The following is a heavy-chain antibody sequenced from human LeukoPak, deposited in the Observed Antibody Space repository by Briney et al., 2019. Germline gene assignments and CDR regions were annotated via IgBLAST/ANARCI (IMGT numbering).Heavy chain of an antibody. Sequence: GASVKVSCKASAGSFSSYAISWVRQAPGQGLEWMGRIIPILGIANYAQKFQGRVTITADKSTSTAYMELSSLRSEGTAVYYCARGYSSGWYEDYWGQGTLVTVSS. D-gene: IGHD6-19*01. CDR1: AGSFSSYA. CDR2: IIPILGIA. J-gene: IGHJ4*02. V-gene: IGHV1-69*04. CDR3: ARGYSSGWYEDY.